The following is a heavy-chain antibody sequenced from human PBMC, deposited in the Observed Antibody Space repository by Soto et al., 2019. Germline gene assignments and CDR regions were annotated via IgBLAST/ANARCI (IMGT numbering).Heavy chain of an antibody. CDR2: IYYTGDN. J-gene: IGHJ6*02. D-gene: IGHD5-12*01. CDR3: AREEVAPFYYYGMDV. V-gene: IGHV4-61*01. Sequence: SETLSLTCTVSGGSVSSGSYYWGWIRQPPGKGLEWIGFIYYTGDNNYNPSLKSRVSISLDTSKNQLSLNLTSVTAADTAVYYCAREEVAPFYYYGMDVWGQGTTVTVSS. CDR1: GGSVSSGSYY.